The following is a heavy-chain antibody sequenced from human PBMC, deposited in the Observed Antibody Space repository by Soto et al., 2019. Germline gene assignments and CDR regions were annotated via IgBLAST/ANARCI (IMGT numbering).Heavy chain of an antibody. V-gene: IGHV4-59*08. J-gene: IGHJ3*02. Sequence: QVQLQESGPGVLKPSETLSLTCTVSGGSISNYYRSWIRQPPGKGLEWIGYIHYTGSTTYNASLKSRVRLSVDTSTYHLSLHLSSVTAADTAVYYCARHLRVGAGIALDIWGEGTTVTVSS. CDR1: GGSISNYY. D-gene: IGHD1-26*01. CDR2: IHYTGST. CDR3: ARHLRVGAGIALDI.